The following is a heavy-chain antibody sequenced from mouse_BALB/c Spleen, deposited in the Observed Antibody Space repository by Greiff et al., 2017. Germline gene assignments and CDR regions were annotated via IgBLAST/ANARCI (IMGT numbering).Heavy chain of an antibody. V-gene: IGHV1S137*01. CDR3: ARRGGTYAMDY. CDR1: GYTFTDYA. J-gene: IGHJ4*01. CDR2: ISTYYGDA. D-gene: IGHD4-1*01. Sequence: VQRVESGAELVRPGVSVKISCKGSGYTFTDYAMHWVKQSHAKSLEWIGVISTYYGDASYNQKFKGKATMTVDKSSSTAYMELARLTSEDSAIYYCARRGGTYAMDYWGQGTSVTVSS.